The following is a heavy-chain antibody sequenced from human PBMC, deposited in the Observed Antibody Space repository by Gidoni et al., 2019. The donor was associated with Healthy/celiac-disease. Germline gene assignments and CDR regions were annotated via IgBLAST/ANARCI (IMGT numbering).Heavy chain of an antibody. J-gene: IGHJ4*02. Sequence: QVQLVESGGGVVQPGRSLRLSCAASGFTFSSYGMHWVRQATGKGLEWVAVIWYDGSNKYYADSVKGRFTISRDNSKNTLYLQMNSLRAEDTAVYYCARDRDSHYYFDYWGQGTLVTVSS. CDR1: GFTFSSYG. CDR2: IWYDGSNK. V-gene: IGHV3-33*01. D-gene: IGHD3-22*01. CDR3: ARDRDSHYYFDY.